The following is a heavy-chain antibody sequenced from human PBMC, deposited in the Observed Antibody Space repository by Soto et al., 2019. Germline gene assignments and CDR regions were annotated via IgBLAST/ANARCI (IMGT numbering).Heavy chain of an antibody. D-gene: IGHD4-17*01. Sequence: PSETLSLTCTVSGGSISSGGYYCSWIRQHPGKGLEWIGYIYYSGSTYYNPSLKSRVTISVDTSKNQFSLKLSSVTAADTAVYYCARTLYGDNVDYWGQGTLVTVSS. CDR1: GGSISSGGYY. CDR2: IYYSGST. CDR3: ARTLYGDNVDY. J-gene: IGHJ4*02. V-gene: IGHV4-31*03.